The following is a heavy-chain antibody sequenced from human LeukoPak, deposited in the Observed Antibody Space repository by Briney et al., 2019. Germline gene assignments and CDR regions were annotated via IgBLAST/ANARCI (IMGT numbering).Heavy chain of an antibody. CDR2: INPNSGGT. CDR1: GYTFTGYY. V-gene: IGHV1-2*02. J-gene: IGHJ5*02. CDR3: ARGVNCGGSCYPWFDP. D-gene: IGHD2-15*01. Sequence: ASVKVSCKASGYTFTGYYMHWVRQAPGQGLEWMGWINPNSGGTNYAQKFQGRVTMTRNTSISTAYMELSSLRSEDMAVYYCARGVNCGGSCYPWFDPWGQGTLVTVSS.